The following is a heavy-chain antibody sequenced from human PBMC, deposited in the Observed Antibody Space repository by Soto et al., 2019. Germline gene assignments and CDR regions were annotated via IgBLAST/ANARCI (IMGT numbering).Heavy chain of an antibody. CDR3: ARDVSPGSSSLYLDAFDI. CDR2: INRDGSKK. V-gene: IGHV3-7*05. CDR1: GFTLSAYW. J-gene: IGHJ3*02. Sequence: EVQLEESGGDLVQPGGSLRLSCAASGFTLSAYWMTWVRQAPGKGLEWVANINRDGSKKSYLDSVRGRFTISRDNVGNSLNLQMDRLRADDTALYHCARDVSPGSSSLYLDAFDIWGQGTMVTVSS. D-gene: IGHD6-13*01.